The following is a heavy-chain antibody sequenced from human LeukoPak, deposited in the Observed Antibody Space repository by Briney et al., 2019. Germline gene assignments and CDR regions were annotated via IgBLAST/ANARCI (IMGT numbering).Heavy chain of an antibody. D-gene: IGHD6-13*01. Sequence: GGSLRLSCAASGFTFSSYEMNWVRQAPGKGLEWVSYISSSSSTIYYADSVKGRFTISRDNAKNSLYLQMNSLRAEDTAVYYCARGWGYSSSWVFDYWGQGTLVTVSS. J-gene: IGHJ4*02. CDR2: ISSSSSTI. CDR3: ARGWGYSSSWVFDY. CDR1: GFTFSSYE. V-gene: IGHV3-48*01.